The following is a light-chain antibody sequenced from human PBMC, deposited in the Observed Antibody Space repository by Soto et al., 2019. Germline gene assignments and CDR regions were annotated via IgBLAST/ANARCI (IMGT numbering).Light chain of an antibody. V-gene: IGKV3-20*01. CDR1: QSVSNSF. CDR2: GIS. CDR3: QQYSTLPHT. Sequence: ESVLTQSPDTLSLSPGDRATLSCRTSQSVSNSFFAWYQQKPGQAPRLLIYGISTSATGIPDRFSGSGSGTDFTLTISRLEPEDFVVYFCQQYSTLPHTFGHGTKLEVK. J-gene: IGKJ2*01.